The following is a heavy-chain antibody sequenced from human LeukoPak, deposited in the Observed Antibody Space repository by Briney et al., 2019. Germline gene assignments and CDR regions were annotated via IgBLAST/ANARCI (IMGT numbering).Heavy chain of an antibody. J-gene: IGHJ4*02. Sequence: GASVKVSCKASGYTFTGYYMHWVRQAPGQGLEWMGWINPNSGGTNYAQKFQGRVTMTRDTPISTAYMELSRLRSDDTAVYYCARSRFCSSTSCYGDYFDYWGQGTLVTVSS. CDR3: ARSRFCSSTSCYGDYFDY. V-gene: IGHV1-2*02. D-gene: IGHD2-2*01. CDR2: INPNSGGT. CDR1: GYTFTGYY.